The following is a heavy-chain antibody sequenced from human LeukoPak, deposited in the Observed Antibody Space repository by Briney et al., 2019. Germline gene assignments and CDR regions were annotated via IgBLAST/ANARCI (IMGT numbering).Heavy chain of an antibody. J-gene: IGHJ4*02. D-gene: IGHD3-10*01. CDR1: GFTFSSYE. CDR3: AKGLWFGEFRDLGY. CDR2: ISYDGSNK. Sequence: GGSLRLSCAASGFTFSSYEMNWVRQAPGKGLEWVAVISYDGSNKYYADSVKGRFTISRDNSKNTLYLQMNSLRAEDTAVYYCAKGLWFGEFRDLGYWGQGTLVTVSS. V-gene: IGHV3-30*18.